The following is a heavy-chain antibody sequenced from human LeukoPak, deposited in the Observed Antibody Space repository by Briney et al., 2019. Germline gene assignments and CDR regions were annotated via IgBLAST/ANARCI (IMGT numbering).Heavy chain of an antibody. V-gene: IGHV4-4*07. CDR1: GGSISSYY. D-gene: IGHD2-21*02. CDR2: IYTSGTT. J-gene: IGHJ3*02. Sequence: PSETLSLTCTVSGGSISSYYWSWIRQPAGKGLEWIGRIYTSGTTNYNPSLKSRVTMSVDTSKSQFSLRLSSVTAADTAVYYCARDVVVTSSPDAFDIWGQGTMVTVSS. CDR3: ARDVVVTSSPDAFDI.